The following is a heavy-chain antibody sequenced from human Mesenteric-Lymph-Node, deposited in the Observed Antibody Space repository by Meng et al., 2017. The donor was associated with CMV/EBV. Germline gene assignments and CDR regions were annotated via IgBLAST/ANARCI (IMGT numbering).Heavy chain of an antibody. D-gene: IGHD6-19*01. J-gene: IGHJ5*02. V-gene: IGHV3-48*03. CDR1: GFNFNKYE. CDR3: TNSVGQWLDWFAP. Sequence: GESLKISCEASGFNFNKYEMNWVRQAPRKGLEWLSYISSSGDRTYYANSVKGRFTVSRDNAKNSMYLQMNSLRAEDTALYYCTNSVGQWLDWFAPWGQGTLVTVSS. CDR2: ISSSGDRT.